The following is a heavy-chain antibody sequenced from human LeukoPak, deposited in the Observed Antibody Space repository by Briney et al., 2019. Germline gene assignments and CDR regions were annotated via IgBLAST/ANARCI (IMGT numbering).Heavy chain of an antibody. J-gene: IGHJ4*02. CDR3: VRGVLDTAMVIFDY. Sequence: SETLSLTCTVSGGSISSDYWSWIRQSPGKGLEWIGHIYYNVSTNYKPSLKSRVTISVDTSKNQFSLKLTSVTAADTAVYYCVRGVLDTAMVIFDYWGQGTLVTVSS. D-gene: IGHD5-18*01. CDR1: GGSISSDY. CDR2: IYYNVST. V-gene: IGHV4-59*01.